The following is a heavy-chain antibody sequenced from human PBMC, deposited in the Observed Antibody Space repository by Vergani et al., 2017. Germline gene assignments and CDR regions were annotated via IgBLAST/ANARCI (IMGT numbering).Heavy chain of an antibody. V-gene: IGHV1-69*01. CDR2: IIPIFGTA. CDR3: AREIPSSSSSFYYYYMDV. J-gene: IGHJ6*03. D-gene: IGHD6-6*01. CDR1: GGTFSSYA. Sequence: QVQLVQSGAEVKKPGSSVKVSCKASGGTFSSYAISWVRQAPGQGLEWMGGIIPIFGTANYAQKFQGRVTITADESTSTAYMELSSLGSEDTAVYSCAREIPSSSSSFYYYYMDVWGKGTTVTVSS.